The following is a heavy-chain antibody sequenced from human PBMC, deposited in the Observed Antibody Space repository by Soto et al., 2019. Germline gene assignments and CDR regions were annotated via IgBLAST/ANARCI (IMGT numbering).Heavy chain of an antibody. CDR2: IIPIFGTA. Sequence: SVKVSCKASGGTFSSYAISWVRQAPGQGLEWMGGIIPIFGTANYAQKFQGRVTITADESTSTAYMELSSLRSEDTAVYYCARGPPYYYDSSGYYFDYWGQGTLVTVSS. J-gene: IGHJ4*02. CDR1: GGTFSSYA. D-gene: IGHD3-22*01. CDR3: ARGPPYYYDSSGYYFDY. V-gene: IGHV1-69*13.